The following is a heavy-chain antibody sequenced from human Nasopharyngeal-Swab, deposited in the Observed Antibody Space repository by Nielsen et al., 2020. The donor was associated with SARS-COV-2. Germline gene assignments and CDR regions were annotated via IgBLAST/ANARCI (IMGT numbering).Heavy chain of an antibody. J-gene: IGHJ5*02. CDR1: GYPFASYA. Sequence: ASVKVSCKASGYPFASYAMNWVRQAPGQGLEWMGWINTNTGNPTYAQGFTGRFVFSLDTSVSTAYLQISSLKAEDTAVYYCARDGYFDWLALSWFDPWGQGTLVTVSS. CDR3: ARDGYFDWLALSWFDP. D-gene: IGHD3-9*01. CDR2: INTNTGNP. V-gene: IGHV7-4-1*02.